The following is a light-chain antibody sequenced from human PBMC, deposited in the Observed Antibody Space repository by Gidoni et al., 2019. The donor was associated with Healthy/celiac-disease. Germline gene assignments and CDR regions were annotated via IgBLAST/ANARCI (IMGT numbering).Light chain of an antibody. Sequence: DIQMTQSPFSLSASVGDRVTITCQASQDISNYLNWYQQKPGKAPKLLIYDASNLETGVPSRFSGSGSGTDFTFTISSLQPEDIATYYCQQYDNLFTFGPXTKVDIK. CDR1: QDISNY. J-gene: IGKJ3*01. CDR3: QQYDNLFT. CDR2: DAS. V-gene: IGKV1-33*01.